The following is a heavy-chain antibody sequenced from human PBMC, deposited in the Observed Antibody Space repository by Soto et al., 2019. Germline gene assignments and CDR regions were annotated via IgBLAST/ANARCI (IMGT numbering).Heavy chain of an antibody. CDR3: AKEGGYDRDYYYYGMDV. CDR2: ISGSGGST. Sequence: GGSLRLSCAASGFTFSSYAMSWVRQAPGKGLEWVSAISGSGGSTYYADSVKGRFTISRDNSKNTLYLQMNSLRAEDTAVYYCAKEGGYDRDYYYYGMDVWGQGTTVTVSS. D-gene: IGHD5-12*01. CDR1: GFTFSSYA. J-gene: IGHJ6*02. V-gene: IGHV3-23*01.